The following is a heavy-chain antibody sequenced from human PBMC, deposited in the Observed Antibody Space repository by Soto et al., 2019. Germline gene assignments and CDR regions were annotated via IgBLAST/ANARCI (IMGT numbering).Heavy chain of an antibody. Sequence: XVKVSCKASGYTFNSYGINWVRPAPGQGLEWVGWVSAYNGNTNYAQKLQGRVTMTTDTSKNQFSLKLSSVTAADTAVYYCARAAGSSGYKSNWFDPWGQGTLVTV. D-gene: IGHD3-22*01. CDR1: GYTFNSYG. V-gene: IGHV1-18*01. CDR2: VSAYNGNT. CDR3: ARAAGSSGYKSNWFDP. J-gene: IGHJ5*02.